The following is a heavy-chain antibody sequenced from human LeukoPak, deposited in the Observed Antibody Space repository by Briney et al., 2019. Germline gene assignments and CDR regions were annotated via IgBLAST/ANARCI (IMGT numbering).Heavy chain of an antibody. Sequence: ASVKVSCKASGYTFTSYGISWVQQAPGQGLEWMGWISAYNGNTNYAQKLQGRVTMTTDTSTSTAYMELRSLRSDDTAVYYCARVVVVVPAAIRYYYYYYMDVWGKGTTVTVSS. V-gene: IGHV1-18*01. CDR1: GYTFTSYG. CDR3: ARVVVVVPAAIRYYYYYYMDV. CDR2: ISAYNGNT. D-gene: IGHD2-2*01. J-gene: IGHJ6*03.